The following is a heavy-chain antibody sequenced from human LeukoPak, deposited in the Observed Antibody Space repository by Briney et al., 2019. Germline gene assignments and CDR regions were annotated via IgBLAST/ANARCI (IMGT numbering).Heavy chain of an antibody. D-gene: IGHD3-10*01. CDR1: GDTFTSYD. Sequence: ASVKVSCKASGDTFTSYDINWVRQATGQGLEWMGWMNPNSGNTGYAQKFQGRVTMTRNTSISTAYMELSSLRSEDTAVYYCAYSEGSGNPFDYWGQGTLVTVSS. CDR3: AYSEGSGNPFDY. J-gene: IGHJ4*02. CDR2: MNPNSGNT. V-gene: IGHV1-8*01.